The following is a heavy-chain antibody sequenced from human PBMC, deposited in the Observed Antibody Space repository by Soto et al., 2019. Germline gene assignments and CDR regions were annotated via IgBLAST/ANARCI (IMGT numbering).Heavy chain of an antibody. V-gene: IGHV4-59*01. CDR1: GGSLSSYY. Sequence: SETLSLTCTVSGGSLSSYYWMWIRQLPGKGLEWMGYIYYSGGTNYNPSLQSRVTMSVDTPKNQFSLKLTSVTAADTAVYYCARRYGGAFDIWGQRTMVTGSS. D-gene: IGHD3-9*01. CDR2: IYYSGGT. CDR3: ARRYGGAFDI. J-gene: IGHJ3*02.